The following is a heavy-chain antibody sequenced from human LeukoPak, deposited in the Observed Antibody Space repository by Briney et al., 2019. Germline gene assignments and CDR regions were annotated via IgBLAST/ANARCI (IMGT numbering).Heavy chain of an antibody. CDR3: ARVNWDWLRGWFDP. V-gene: IGHV4-59*12. CDR1: GGSISSYY. CDR2: IYYSGST. Sequence: SETLSLTCTVSGGSISSYYWSWIRQPPGKGLEWIGYIYYSGSTNYNPSLKSRVTISLDTSKNQFSLKLGSVTAADTAVYYCARVNWDWLRGWFDPWGQGTLVTVSS. D-gene: IGHD3/OR15-3a*01. J-gene: IGHJ5*02.